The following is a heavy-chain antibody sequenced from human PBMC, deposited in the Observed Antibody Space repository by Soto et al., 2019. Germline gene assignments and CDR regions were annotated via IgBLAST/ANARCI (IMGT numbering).Heavy chain of an antibody. Sequence: QVHLVESGGGVVQPGGSLSLSCAASGFTFTSHGMHWVRHAPGKGLDWVAAISSTGSNKYHADSVKGRFTISRSDYTNTLYLEMKSLRVEDTAIYYCAKVSASTSGWYGSGWGTFDSWGQGTLVTVSS. D-gene: IGHD6-19*01. V-gene: IGHV3-30*18. J-gene: IGHJ4*02. CDR1: GFTFTSHG. CDR2: ISSTGSNK. CDR3: AKVSASTSGWYGSGWGTFDS.